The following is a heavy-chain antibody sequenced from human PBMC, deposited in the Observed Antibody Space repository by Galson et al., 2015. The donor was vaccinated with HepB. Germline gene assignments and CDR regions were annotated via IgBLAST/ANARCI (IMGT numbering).Heavy chain of an antibody. CDR3: ARRMYSATYDFDY. V-gene: IGHV7-4-1*02. J-gene: IGHJ4*02. D-gene: IGHD6-13*01. CDR2: INTNTGNP. CDR1: GYTSTSYA. Sequence: SVKVSCKASGYTSTSYAMNWVRQAPGQGLEWMGWINTNTGNPTYAQGFTGRFVFSLDTSVSTAYLQISSLKAEDTAVYYCARRMYSATYDFDYWGQGTLVTVSS.